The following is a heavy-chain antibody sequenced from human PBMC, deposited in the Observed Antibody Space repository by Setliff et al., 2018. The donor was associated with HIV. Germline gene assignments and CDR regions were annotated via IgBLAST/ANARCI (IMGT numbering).Heavy chain of an antibody. CDR2: IYYSGST. V-gene: IGHV4-31*02. J-gene: IGHJ4*02. CDR1: GGSLSSDDYY. Sequence: SETLSLTCTVFGGSLSSDDYYWSWIRQHPGKGLEWIGYIYYSGSTYYNPSLKSRVAISVDMSKNHFSLKLNSVTAADTAIYYCAREDRTGYRFDFWGQGTPVTVSS. CDR3: AREDRTGYRFDF. D-gene: IGHD6-13*01.